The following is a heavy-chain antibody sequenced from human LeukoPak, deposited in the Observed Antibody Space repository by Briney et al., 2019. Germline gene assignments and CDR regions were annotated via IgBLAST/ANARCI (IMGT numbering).Heavy chain of an antibody. Sequence: SETLSLTCTVSGGSFSGYLWSWIRQPPGKGLEWIGEINYNGEITNYNPSLKSRATLSVDTSTNQFSLKLTSATAADTAVYYCARERIGQLDYWGQGTLVTVSS. CDR1: GGSFSGYL. CDR3: ARERIGQLDY. V-gene: IGHV4-34*01. D-gene: IGHD1-1*01. J-gene: IGHJ4*02. CDR2: INYNGEIT.